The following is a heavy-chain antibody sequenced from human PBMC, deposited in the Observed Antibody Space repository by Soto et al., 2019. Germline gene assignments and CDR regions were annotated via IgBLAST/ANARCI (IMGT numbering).Heavy chain of an antibody. CDR3: ARAAWELPLRGWYFDL. V-gene: IGHV3-74*01. D-gene: IGHD1-26*01. CDR1: GFTFSSYW. Sequence: EVQLVESGGGLVQPGGSLRLSCAASGFTFSSYWMHWVRQAPGKGLVWVSRINSDGSSTSYADSVKGRFTISRDIAKNTLYLQMNSLRAENTAVYYCARAAWELPLRGWYFDLWGRGTLVTVSS. CDR2: INSDGSST. J-gene: IGHJ2*01.